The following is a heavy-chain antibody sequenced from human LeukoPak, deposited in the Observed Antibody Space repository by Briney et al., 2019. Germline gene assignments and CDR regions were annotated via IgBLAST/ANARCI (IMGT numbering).Heavy chain of an antibody. CDR3: ARGRRQLVTYFDY. D-gene: IGHD6-13*01. V-gene: IGHV4-39*07. CDR2: IYYSGST. J-gene: IGHJ4*02. CDR1: GGSISSSSYY. Sequence: SETLSLTCTVSGGSISSSSYYWGWIRQPPGKGLEWIGSIYYSGSTYYNPSLKSRVTISVDTSKNQFSLKLSSVTAADTAVYYCARGRRQLVTYFDYWGQGTLVTVSS.